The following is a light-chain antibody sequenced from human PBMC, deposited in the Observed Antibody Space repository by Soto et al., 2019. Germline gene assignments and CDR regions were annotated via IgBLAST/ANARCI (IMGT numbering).Light chain of an antibody. CDR2: AAT. Sequence: DIQMTQSPSSLSASVGDRVTITCRASQSISNYLNWYQQKPGKAPKLLIYAATTLQSGVPSRFSGSGSGTDFTLTISSLPPEDFATYYCQQSYSTSTWTFGQGTKVEIK. CDR3: QQSYSTSTWT. J-gene: IGKJ1*01. CDR1: QSISNY. V-gene: IGKV1-39*01.